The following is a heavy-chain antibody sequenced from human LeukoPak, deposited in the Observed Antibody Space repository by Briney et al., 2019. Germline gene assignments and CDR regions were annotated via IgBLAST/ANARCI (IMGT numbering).Heavy chain of an antibody. D-gene: IGHD3-22*01. CDR3: ARGPISNYYDSSGYIYYFDY. J-gene: IGHJ4*02. Sequence: SSETLSLTCAVYGGSFSDYYWSWIRQPPGKGLEWIGEINHSGSTNYNPSLKSRVTISVDTSKNQFSLKLSSVTAADTAVYYCARGPISNYYDSSGYIYYFDYWGQGTLVTVSS. V-gene: IGHV4-34*01. CDR2: INHSGST. CDR1: GGSFSDYY.